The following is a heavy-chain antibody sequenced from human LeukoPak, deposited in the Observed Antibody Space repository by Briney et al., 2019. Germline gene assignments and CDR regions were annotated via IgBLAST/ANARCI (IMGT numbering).Heavy chain of an antibody. CDR2: INLDGSEK. CDR1: GPTFSSYA. J-gene: IGHJ5*02. V-gene: IGHV3-7*01. CDR3: ARDPPRRYDL. Sequence: GRSLRLSCAASGPTFSSYAMHWVRQAPGRGLEWVASINLDGSEKFYVDSVKGRFTISRDNPKNSLYLQMNSLRPEDTAVYYCARDPPRRYDLWGQGTLVTVSS.